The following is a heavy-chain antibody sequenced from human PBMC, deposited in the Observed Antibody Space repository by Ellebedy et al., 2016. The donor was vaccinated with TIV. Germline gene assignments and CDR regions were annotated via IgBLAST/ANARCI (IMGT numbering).Heavy chain of an antibody. Sequence: MPSETLSLTCNVSGGSIDISTYYWAWIRQPPGKGLEWIGYIYYSGSTNYTPSLKSRVTISVDTSKNQFSLKMSSVTAADTAVYYCARFAEMATIIFDYWGQGTLVTVSS. CDR3: ARFAEMATIIFDY. CDR2: IYYSGST. J-gene: IGHJ4*02. V-gene: IGHV4-61*05. D-gene: IGHD5-24*01. CDR1: GGSIDISTYY.